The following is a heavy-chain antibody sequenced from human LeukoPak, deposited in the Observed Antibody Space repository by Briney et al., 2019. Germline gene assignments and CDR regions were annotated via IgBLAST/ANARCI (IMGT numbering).Heavy chain of an antibody. CDR2: ITTSSTYT. Sequence: GGSLRLSCAASVFTFSDYYMSWIRQAPGKGLEWISYITTSSTYTNYADSVKGRFTISRDNAKNSLYLQMNSLRAEDTAVYYCARGGQALAAAVIGGDAFDIWGQGTMVTVSS. V-gene: IGHV3-11*05. CDR1: VFTFSDYY. D-gene: IGHD6-13*01. J-gene: IGHJ3*02. CDR3: ARGGQALAAAVIGGDAFDI.